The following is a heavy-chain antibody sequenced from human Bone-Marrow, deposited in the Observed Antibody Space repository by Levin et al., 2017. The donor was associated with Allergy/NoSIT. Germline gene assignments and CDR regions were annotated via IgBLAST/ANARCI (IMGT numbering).Heavy chain of an antibody. V-gene: IGHV3-53*01. Sequence: GGSLRLSCVVSGFTITHNYMTWVRQAPGKGLEWISVIYKDGDTYYTDSVKGRFTISRDTSKNTVYLQMNSLRGEETAVYFCAREVSIPGQLDYWGQGTLVTVSS. J-gene: IGHJ4*02. D-gene: IGHD2-2*02. CDR2: IYKDGDT. CDR1: GFTITHNY. CDR3: AREVSIPGQLDY.